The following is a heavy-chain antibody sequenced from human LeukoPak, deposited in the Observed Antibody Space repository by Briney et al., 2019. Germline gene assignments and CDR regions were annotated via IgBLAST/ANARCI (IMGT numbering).Heavy chain of an antibody. CDR3: AREKVDVEDAFDI. D-gene: IGHD5-24*01. CDR2: ISSSSSTI. Sequence: GGSLRLSCAASGFTFSSYSMNWVRQAPGKGLEWVSYISSSSSTIYYADSVKGRFTISRDNAKNSLYLQMNSLRAEDTAVYYCAREKVDVEDAFDIWGQGTMVTVSS. J-gene: IGHJ3*02. CDR1: GFTFSSYS. V-gene: IGHV3-48*01.